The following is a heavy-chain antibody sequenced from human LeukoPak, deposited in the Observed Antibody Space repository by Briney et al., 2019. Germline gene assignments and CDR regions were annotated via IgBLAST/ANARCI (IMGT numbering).Heavy chain of an antibody. CDR2: IYNSGAKI. Sequence: PGGSLRLSCAASGLTFSTYSMTWVRQAPGKGLEWVSSIYNSGAKIFYADSVKGRFTISRDNSKNMLYLQMNSPRVEHTAVYYCAQEVAPDSRRGLDHWAQGTLVTVSS. J-gene: IGHJ1*01. CDR1: GLTFSTYS. D-gene: IGHD1-14*01. V-gene: IGHV3-23*01. CDR3: AQEVAPDSRRGLDH.